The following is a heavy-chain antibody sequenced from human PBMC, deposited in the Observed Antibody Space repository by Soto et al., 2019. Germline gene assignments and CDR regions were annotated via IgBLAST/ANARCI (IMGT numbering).Heavy chain of an antibody. CDR3: ARDKWGYCSGGSCASGDAFDI. J-gene: IGHJ3*02. Sequence: SLTCTVSGGSISSYYWSWIRQPPGKGLEWIGYIYYSGSTNYNPSLKSRVTISVDTSKNQFSLKLSSVTAADTAVYYCARDKWGYCSGGSCASGDAFDIWGQGTMVTVS. CDR1: GGSISSYY. V-gene: IGHV4-59*01. D-gene: IGHD2-15*01. CDR2: IYYSGST.